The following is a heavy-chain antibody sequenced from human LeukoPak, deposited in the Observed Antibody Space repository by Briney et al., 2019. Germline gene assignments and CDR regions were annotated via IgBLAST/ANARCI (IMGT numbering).Heavy chain of an antibody. Sequence: GGSLRLSCAASGFTFSSYGMHWVRQAPGKGLEWVAFIRYDGSNKYYADSVRGRFTVSRDNSKNTLYLQMSSLRAEDTAVYYCANGGYYCSSTSCRYFDYWGQGPLVTVSS. CDR3: ANGGYYCSSTSCRYFDY. J-gene: IGHJ4*02. CDR1: GFTFSSYG. V-gene: IGHV3-30*02. D-gene: IGHD2-2*01. CDR2: IRYDGSNK.